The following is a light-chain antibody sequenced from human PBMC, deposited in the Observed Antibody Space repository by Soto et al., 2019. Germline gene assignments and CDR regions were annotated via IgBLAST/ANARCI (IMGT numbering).Light chain of an antibody. CDR2: KAS. CDR1: QTISSW. CDR3: QHHNSYSVA. V-gene: IGKV1-5*03. J-gene: IGKJ1*01. Sequence: DIQMTQSPSTLSGSVGDRVTITCRASQTISSWLAWYQQKPGKAPKLLIYKASTLKSGVPSRFSGSGSGTEFTLTISSLQPDDFATYYCQHHNSYSVAFGQGTKVEPK.